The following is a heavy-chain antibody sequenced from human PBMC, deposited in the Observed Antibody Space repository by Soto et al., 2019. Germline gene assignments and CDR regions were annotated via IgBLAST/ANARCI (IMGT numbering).Heavy chain of an antibody. CDR3: ARVNPPAQLYFDS. Sequence: QVQLQESGPGLVKPSQTLSLTCTVSGGSISSGGYYWTWIRQHPEKGLEWIGYIYYSGSTYYNPSLKSRVTISVDASKHQASLKLNTVTAADPAVYYCARVNPPAQLYFDSWSQGTLVTVSS. CDR1: GGSISSGGYY. D-gene: IGHD1-1*01. CDR2: IYYSGST. J-gene: IGHJ4*02. V-gene: IGHV4-31*03.